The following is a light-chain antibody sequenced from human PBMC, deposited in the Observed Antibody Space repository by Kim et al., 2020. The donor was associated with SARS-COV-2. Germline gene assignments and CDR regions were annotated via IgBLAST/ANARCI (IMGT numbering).Light chain of an antibody. CDR1: QSVYNW. CDR3: QQYNAYPHT. Sequence: ASVGDRVTITCRASQSVYNWMAWYKYKPGKAPKLLMYDASTLESGIPSRFSGSGYGTEFILTINSLHPDDFATYYCQQYNAYPHTFGQGTKVDIK. J-gene: IGKJ2*01. CDR2: DAS. V-gene: IGKV1-5*01.